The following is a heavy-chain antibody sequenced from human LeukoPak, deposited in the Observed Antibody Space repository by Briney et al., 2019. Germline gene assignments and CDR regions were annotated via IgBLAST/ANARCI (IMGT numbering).Heavy chain of an antibody. CDR3: ARGTTAAAGIFDC. Sequence: PSETLSLTCSVSGGSISSYYWSWVRHPAGKGLEWIGRIYSSGSTNYNPSLNSRVTMSVDTSNNQFSLRLTSVTAADTAVYYSARGTTAAAGIFDCWGQGTLVTVSS. D-gene: IGHD6-13*01. CDR2: IYSSGST. J-gene: IGHJ4*02. CDR1: GGSISSYY. V-gene: IGHV4-4*07.